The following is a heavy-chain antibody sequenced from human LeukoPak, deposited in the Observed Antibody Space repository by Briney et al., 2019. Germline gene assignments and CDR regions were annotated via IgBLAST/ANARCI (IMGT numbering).Heavy chain of an antibody. V-gene: IGHV1-8*01. D-gene: IGHD3-3*01. Sequence: SVKVSCKASGYTFTSYDINWVRQATGQGLEWMGWMNPNSGNTGYAQKFQGRVTMTRNTSISTAHMELSSLRSEDTAVYYCAREVPAPITIFGVVRVYYYMDVWGKGTTVTVSS. J-gene: IGHJ6*03. CDR1: GYTFTSYD. CDR3: AREVPAPITIFGVVRVYYYMDV. CDR2: MNPNSGNT.